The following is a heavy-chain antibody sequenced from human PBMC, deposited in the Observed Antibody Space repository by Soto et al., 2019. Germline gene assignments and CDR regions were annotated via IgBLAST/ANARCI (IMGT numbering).Heavy chain of an antibody. D-gene: IGHD3-10*01. Sequence: EVQLVESGGGLVQPGGSLRLSCAASRFTFSDHYMDWVRQAPGKGLEYVGRTRNKANNYTTEYAASVKGRFTISRDDSKNSLYLQMNSLKTEDTAVYYCARGSNRMVRGVTDAFDIWGQGTMVTVSS. CDR3: ARGSNRMVRGVTDAFDI. CDR2: TRNKANNYTT. J-gene: IGHJ3*02. V-gene: IGHV3-72*01. CDR1: RFTFSDHY.